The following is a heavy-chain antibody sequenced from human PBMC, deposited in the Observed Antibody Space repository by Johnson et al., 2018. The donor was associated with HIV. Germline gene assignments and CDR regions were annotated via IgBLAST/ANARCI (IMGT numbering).Heavy chain of an antibody. Sequence: QVQLMESGGGLVKPGGSLRLSCAASGFTFSDYYMSWIRQAPGKGLEWVSYISSSGSTIYYADSVKGRFTISRDNGKNSLFLQINRLRAEDTAVYYCARHWGNDAFDIWGQGTMVTVSS. V-gene: IGHV3-11*04. CDR1: GFTFSDYY. CDR3: ARHWGNDAFDI. J-gene: IGHJ3*02. D-gene: IGHD7-27*01. CDR2: ISSSGSTI.